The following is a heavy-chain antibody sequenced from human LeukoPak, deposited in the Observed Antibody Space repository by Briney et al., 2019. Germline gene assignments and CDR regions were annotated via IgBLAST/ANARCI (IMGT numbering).Heavy chain of an antibody. CDR2: INPSGGST. V-gene: IGHV1-46*01. CDR1: GYTFTSYY. CDR3: ARDLRPDYYDSSGYLTDY. J-gene: IGHJ4*02. D-gene: IGHD3-22*01. Sequence: ASVKVSCKASGYTFTSYYMHWVRQAPGQGLEWMGIINPSGGSTSYAQKFQGRVTMTRDTSTSTVYMELSSLRSEDTAVYYCARDLRPDYYDSSGYLTDYWGQRTLVTVSS.